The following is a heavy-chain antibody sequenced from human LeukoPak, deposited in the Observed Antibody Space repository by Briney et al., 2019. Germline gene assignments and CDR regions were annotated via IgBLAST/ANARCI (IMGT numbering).Heavy chain of an antibody. D-gene: IGHD6-13*01. CDR2: TYYRSKWYN. V-gene: IGHV6-1*01. CDR3: VRDQAGLDY. CDR1: GDSVSSNSGA. J-gene: IGHJ4*02. Sequence: SQTLSLTCAISGDSVSSNSGAWNCMRRSPSRGLEWLGRTYYRSKWYNDYAESVKSRINIKPDTSRNQFSLQLNSVTPEDTAVYYCVRDQAGLDYWGQGTLVTVSS.